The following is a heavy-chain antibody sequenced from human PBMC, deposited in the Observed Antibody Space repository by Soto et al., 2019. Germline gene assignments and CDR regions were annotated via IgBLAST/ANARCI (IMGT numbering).Heavy chain of an antibody. Sequence: ASVKVSCKASGYTFTSYGISWVRQAPGQGLEWMGWISAYNGNTNYAQKLQGRVTMTTDTSTSTAYMELRSLRSDDTAVYYCGRDWGFIVGALHWRAEFEPDAFDIWGQGTMVTV. V-gene: IGHV1-18*04. CDR3: GRDWGFIVGALHWRAEFEPDAFDI. CDR2: ISAYNGNT. D-gene: IGHD1-26*01. CDR1: GYTFTSYG. J-gene: IGHJ3*02.